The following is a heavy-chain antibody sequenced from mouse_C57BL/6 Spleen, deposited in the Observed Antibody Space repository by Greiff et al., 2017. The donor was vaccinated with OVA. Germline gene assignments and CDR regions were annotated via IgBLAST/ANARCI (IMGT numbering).Heavy chain of an antibody. D-gene: IGHD1-1*01. J-gene: IGHJ1*03. CDR2: ISSGSSTI. CDR3: ARAGYYGSRYFDV. CDR1: GFTFSDYG. Sequence: EVQLVESGGGLVKPGGSLKLSCAASGFTFSDYGMHWVRQAPEQGLEWVAYISSGSSTIYYADTVKGRFTISRDNAKNTLFLQMTSLRSADTAMDYCARAGYYGSRYFDVWGTGTTVTVSS. V-gene: IGHV5-17*01.